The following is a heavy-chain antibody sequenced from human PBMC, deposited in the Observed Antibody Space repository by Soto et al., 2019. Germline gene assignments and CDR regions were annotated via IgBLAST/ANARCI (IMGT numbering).Heavy chain of an antibody. CDR3: VRELASYGHNGFDP. V-gene: IGHV1-69*12. CDR1: GGSFTSHA. D-gene: IGHD5-18*01. CDR2: IIPAFGTA. Sequence: QVHLAQSGAEVKKPGSSVKVSCRVSGGSFTSHAITWVRQAPGQGLEWMGGIIPAFGTANYAQKFRGRVTITADESTATVHIELFSRRFDVTAVYYCVRELASYGHNGFDPWGQGTGVTVSS. J-gene: IGHJ5*02.